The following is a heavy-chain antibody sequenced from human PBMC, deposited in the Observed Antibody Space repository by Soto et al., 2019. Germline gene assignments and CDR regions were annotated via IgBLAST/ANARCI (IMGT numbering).Heavy chain of an antibody. V-gene: IGHV3-21*06. D-gene: IGHD1-26*01. CDR3: AREIPIVGALDY. CDR1: GFTFSSYS. CDR2: ISSSSSYI. Sequence: GGSLRLSCAASGFTFSSYSMNWVRQAPGKGLEWVSSISSSSSYIYYADSVKGRFTISRDNAKNSLYVQMNSLRAEDTAVYYCAREIPIVGALDYWGQGTLVTVSS. J-gene: IGHJ4*02.